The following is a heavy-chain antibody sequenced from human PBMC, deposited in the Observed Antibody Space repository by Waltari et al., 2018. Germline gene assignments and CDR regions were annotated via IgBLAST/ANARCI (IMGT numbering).Heavy chain of an antibody. CDR1: GFTYTRYA. V-gene: IGHV3-23*04. Sequence: EVRLVELGGGLVQPGGSLRLPCASSGFTYTRYAMSWVRQAPGKGLEWVSSISAGGGATYYADSVKGRFTISRDISKNTLCLQVNSLRADDTAVYYCTKRGDYYYYGMAVWGQGTTVTVSS. CDR3: TKRGDYYYYGMAV. CDR2: ISAGGGAT. J-gene: IGHJ6*02.